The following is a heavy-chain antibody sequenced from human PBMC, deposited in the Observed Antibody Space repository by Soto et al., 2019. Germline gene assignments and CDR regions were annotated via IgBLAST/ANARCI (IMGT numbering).Heavy chain of an antibody. CDR3: ARLYPFYDLLTGSQLYAFDI. Sequence: QVHLQESGPGLVKPSETLSLTCTVSGDSISSSYWNWIRQAPGKGLELIGYIYYSGSTNFSPSLKGRGTISLDSSKEQFSLKLSSVTAADTAVYYCARLYPFYDLLTGSQLYAFDIWGQGTMVTVSS. CDR2: IYYSGST. J-gene: IGHJ3*02. CDR1: GDSISSSY. D-gene: IGHD3-9*01. V-gene: IGHV4-59*01.